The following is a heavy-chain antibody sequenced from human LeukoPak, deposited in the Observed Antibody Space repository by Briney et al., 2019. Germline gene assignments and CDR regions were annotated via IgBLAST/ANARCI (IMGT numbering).Heavy chain of an antibody. CDR3: ARLSRWELLDY. Sequence: SETLSLTCTVSGGSISSYYWSWIRQPPGKGLEWIGYIYYSGSTNYNPSLKSRVTISVDTSKNQSSLKLSSVTAADTAVYYCARLSRWELLDYWGQGTLVTVSS. V-gene: IGHV4-59*08. CDR1: GGSISSYY. D-gene: IGHD1-26*01. CDR2: IYYSGST. J-gene: IGHJ4*02.